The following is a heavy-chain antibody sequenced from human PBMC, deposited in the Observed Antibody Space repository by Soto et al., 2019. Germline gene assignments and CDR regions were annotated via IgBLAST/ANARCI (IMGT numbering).Heavy chain of an antibody. J-gene: IGHJ3*02. Sequence: EVKMLESGGHLAQPGGSLRLSCVVSGLPVGSHGMSWVRQAPGKGLEWVSSINAIGGTTFYADSVKGRFTIYRDKSENTLYLQMNSLRVGDTAIYFCARGEYGVLDIWGQGTMVTVSS. CDR1: GLPVGSHG. CDR3: ARGEYGVLDI. D-gene: IGHD3-10*01. CDR2: INAIGGTT. V-gene: IGHV3-23*01.